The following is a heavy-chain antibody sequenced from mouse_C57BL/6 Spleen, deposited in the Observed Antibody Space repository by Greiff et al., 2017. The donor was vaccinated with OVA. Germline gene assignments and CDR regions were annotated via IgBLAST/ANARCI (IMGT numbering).Heavy chain of an antibody. J-gene: IGHJ4*01. V-gene: IGHV1-69*01. Sequence: QVQLQQPGAELVMPGASVKLSCKASGYTFTSYWMHWVKQRPGQGLEWIGEIDPSDSYTNYNQKFKGKSTLTADKSSSTAYMQLSSLTSEDSAVFYCARGREYDDYAMDYWGQGTSVTVSS. CDR1: GYTFTSYW. CDR3: ARGREYDDYAMDY. CDR2: IDPSDSYT. D-gene: IGHD2-14*01.